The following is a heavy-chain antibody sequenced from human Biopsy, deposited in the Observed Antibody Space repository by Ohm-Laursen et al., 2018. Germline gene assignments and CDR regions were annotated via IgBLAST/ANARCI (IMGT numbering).Heavy chain of an antibody. Sequence: ASVKVSCKGSGYAVTDYFLHWLRQAPGQGPEWMGWISPYSGGTNYAQKFQGRVTMTTDTSTSTVYLELRRLISDDTAVYYCARDIMNRIAGLVARSDVFDVWGQGTLVTVSS. CDR3: ARDIMNRIAGLVARSDVFDV. D-gene: IGHD3-16*01. CDR1: GYAVTDYF. J-gene: IGHJ3*01. V-gene: IGHV1-2*02. CDR2: ISPYSGGT.